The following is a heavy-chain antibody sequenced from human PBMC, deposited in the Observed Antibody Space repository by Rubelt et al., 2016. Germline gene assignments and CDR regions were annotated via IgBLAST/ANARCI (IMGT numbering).Heavy chain of an antibody. D-gene: IGHD1-26*01. Sequence: QVQLVQSGAEVKKPGASVKVSCKASGYTFTTYGINWVRQAPGQGLEWMGWISAYNGNTNHAQKIKDRVTMTTDTSTSTAYRELRSRRSDDTAVYYCAREAYSGRYPLIDYWGQGTLVTVSS. CDR2: ISAYNGNT. CDR3: AREAYSGRYPLIDY. J-gene: IGHJ4*02. CDR1: GYTFTTYG. V-gene: IGHV1-18*01.